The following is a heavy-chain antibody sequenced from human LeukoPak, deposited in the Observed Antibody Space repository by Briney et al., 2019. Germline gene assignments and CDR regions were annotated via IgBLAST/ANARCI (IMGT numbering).Heavy chain of an antibody. CDR1: GGTFSSYA. Sequence: SVKVSCKASGGTFSSYAISWVRQAPGQGLEWMGGIIPIFGTANYAQKLQGRVTMTTDTSTSTAYMELRSLRSDDTAVYYCARDRDSGSYFDYWGQGTLVTVSS. D-gene: IGHD1-26*01. CDR2: IIPIFGTA. CDR3: ARDRDSGSYFDY. V-gene: IGHV1-69*05. J-gene: IGHJ4*02.